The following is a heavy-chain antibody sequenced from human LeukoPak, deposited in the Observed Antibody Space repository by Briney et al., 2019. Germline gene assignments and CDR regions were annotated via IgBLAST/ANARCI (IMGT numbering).Heavy chain of an antibody. J-gene: IGHJ4*02. CDR2: IKQDGSEK. D-gene: IGHD4-17*01. CDR1: GCTFSSYW. V-gene: IGHV3-7*01. CDR3: AREGTAVTTFDY. Sequence: GGSLRRSCAASGCTFSSYWMSWVRQAPGKGLEGVANIKQDGSEKYYVDSVKGRFTISRDNAKNSLYLQMNSLRAEDTAVYYCAREGTAVTTFDYWGQGTLVTVSS.